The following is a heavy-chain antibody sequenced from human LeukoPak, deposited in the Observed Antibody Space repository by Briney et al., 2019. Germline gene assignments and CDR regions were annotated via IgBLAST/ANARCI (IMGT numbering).Heavy chain of an antibody. CDR1: GFTFSSYW. D-gene: IGHD6-19*01. J-gene: IGHJ3*02. Sequence: GRSLRLSCAASGFTFSSYWMSWVRQAPGKGREWVANIKQDGSEKYYVDSVNGRFTISRDNAKNSLYLQMNSLRAEDTAVYYCARLSKIAVATTYAFDIWGQGTMVTVSS. V-gene: IGHV3-7*01. CDR2: IKQDGSEK. CDR3: ARLSKIAVATTYAFDI.